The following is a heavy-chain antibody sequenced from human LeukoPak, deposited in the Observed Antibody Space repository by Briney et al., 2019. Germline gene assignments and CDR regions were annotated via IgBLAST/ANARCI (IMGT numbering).Heavy chain of an antibody. J-gene: IGHJ5*02. V-gene: IGHV1-2*02. CDR3: ARDRGDSRGDYDGGGYNWFDP. Sequence: ASLKVSCQASGYTFTRYFMHWVRQAPGQGREWMGWINPNRGGTHYAQKFQGRVTKTRDTPIRKAHMDLSRQTSDDRAVCYCARDRGDSRGDYDGGGYNWFDPWGQGTLVTVSS. CDR1: GYTFTRYF. D-gene: IGHD3-22*01. CDR2: INPNRGGT.